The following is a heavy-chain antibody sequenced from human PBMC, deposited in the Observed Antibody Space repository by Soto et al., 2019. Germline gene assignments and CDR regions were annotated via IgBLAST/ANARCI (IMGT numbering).Heavy chain of an antibody. D-gene: IGHD3-22*01. Sequence: SGPTLVNPTQTLTLTCTFSGFSLSTSGMCVSWIRQPPGKALEWLALIDLDDDKYYSTSLKTRLTISKDTSKNQVVLTMTNMDPVDTATYYCARTFYYDSSGYYLGPRGWFDPWGQGTLVTVSS. CDR1: GFSLSTSGMC. J-gene: IGHJ5*02. CDR2: IDLDDDK. V-gene: IGHV2-70*01. CDR3: ARTFYYDSSGYYLGPRGWFDP.